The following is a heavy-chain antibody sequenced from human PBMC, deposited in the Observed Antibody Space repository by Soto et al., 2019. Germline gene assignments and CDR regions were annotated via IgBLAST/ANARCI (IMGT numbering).Heavy chain of an antibody. J-gene: IGHJ2*01. CDR3: ARSTTLRYFDL. CDR1: GFSLSNARMG. V-gene: IGHV2-26*01. CDR2: IFSNNEK. Sequence: QVTLKESGPVLVKPTETLTLTCTVSGFSLSNARMGVSWIRQPPGKALEWLAHIFSNNEKAYSTSLKSRPTIAKDTSKSEVVLTKTNMDPVDTATYYCARSTTLRYFDLWGRGTLVTVSS. D-gene: IGHD1-26*01.